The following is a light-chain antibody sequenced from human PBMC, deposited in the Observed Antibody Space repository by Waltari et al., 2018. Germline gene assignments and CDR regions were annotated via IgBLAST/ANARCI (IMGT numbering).Light chain of an antibody. V-gene: IGKV3-20*01. J-gene: IGKJ4*01. CDR2: GAS. CDR3: QQYGNSLT. CDR1: QSVNGNY. Sequence: EIVLPHSPGTLSLSPGERATLSCRASQSVNGNYLAWYPQKPGQAPRLLIYGASTRATGIPDRFSGSGSVTDFTLTISRLEPEDFALYYCQQYGNSLTFGGGTKVEIK.